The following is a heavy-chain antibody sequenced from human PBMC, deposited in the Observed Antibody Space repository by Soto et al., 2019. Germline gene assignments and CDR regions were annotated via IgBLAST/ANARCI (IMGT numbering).Heavy chain of an antibody. CDR3: ASAPIGPGIFDY. V-gene: IGHV3-33*01. Sequence: LRLSCVASGFTFSSYVMHLVRQAPIKGLEWVAVIGYDASNEYYGDSVKGGFTISRDNIKNTMYLQMNSLSAEDTAVYYCASAPIGPGIFDYWGQGSLVIFCS. CDR1: GFTFSSYV. D-gene: IGHD1-26*01. J-gene: IGHJ4*02. CDR2: IGYDASNE.